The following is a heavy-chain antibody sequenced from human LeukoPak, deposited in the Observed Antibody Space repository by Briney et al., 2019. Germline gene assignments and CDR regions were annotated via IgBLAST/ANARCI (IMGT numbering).Heavy chain of an antibody. CDR2: INPNSGGT. Sequence: ASVKVSCKASGYTFTGYYMHWVRQAPGQGLEWMGWINPNSGGTNYAQKFQGRVTMTRDTSISTAYMELSSLRSEDTAVYYCARGMGAQPGNAFDIWGQGTMVTVSS. CDR3: ARGMGAQPGNAFDI. J-gene: IGHJ3*02. CDR1: GYTFTGYY. V-gene: IGHV1-2*02. D-gene: IGHD1-26*01.